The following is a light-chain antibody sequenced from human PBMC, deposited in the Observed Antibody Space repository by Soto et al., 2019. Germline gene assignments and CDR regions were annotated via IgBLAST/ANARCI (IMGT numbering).Light chain of an antibody. CDR3: QQYDTDSWT. V-gene: IGKV1-5*03. Sequence: DIPMTQSPSTLSASVGDRVIITCRASQSVSSLLAWYQQKPGKAPNLLIYKASILKSWVPSRFNGSGSGTEFTLTISSLQPDDFTTYYCQQYDTDSWTFGQGTKVEIK. J-gene: IGKJ1*01. CDR2: KAS. CDR1: QSVSSL.